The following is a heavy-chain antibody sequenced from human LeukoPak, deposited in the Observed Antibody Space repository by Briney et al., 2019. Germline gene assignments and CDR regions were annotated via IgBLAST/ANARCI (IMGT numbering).Heavy chain of an antibody. V-gene: IGHV3-15*01. J-gene: IGHJ5*02. Sequence: GGSLRLSCAGSGFTFSNAWISWVRQAPGKGLEWVGRIKSKTDGGTADYAAPVKGRFTISRDDSKNTLYLQMNSLRPEDTAVYYCAKGRIPAATGGVNWFNPWGQGSLVIVSS. CDR3: AKGRIPAATGGVNWFNP. CDR2: IKSKTDGGTA. D-gene: IGHD6-13*01. CDR1: GFTFSNAW.